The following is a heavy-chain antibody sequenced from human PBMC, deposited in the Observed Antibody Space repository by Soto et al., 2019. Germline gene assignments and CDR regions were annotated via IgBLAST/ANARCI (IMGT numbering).Heavy chain of an antibody. CDR3: TREAAVAVTGWFDP. J-gene: IGHJ5*02. CDR2: IRSKAYGWTT. CDR1: GFTFGDYA. V-gene: IGHV3-49*03. Sequence: LRLSCTASGFTFGDYAMSWFRQAPGKGLEWVGFIRSKAYGWTTEYAASVKGRFTISRDDSKSIAYLQMNSLKTEDTAVYYCTREAAVAVTGWFDPWGQGTLVTV. D-gene: IGHD6-19*01.